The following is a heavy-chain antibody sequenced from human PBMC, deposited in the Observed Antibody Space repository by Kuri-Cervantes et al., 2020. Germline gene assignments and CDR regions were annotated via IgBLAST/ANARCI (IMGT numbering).Heavy chain of an antibody. D-gene: IGHD2-15*01. CDR3: ARGVEARCSGGSCYPQPDYYYMDV. J-gene: IGHJ6*03. Sequence: SVKVSCKASGGTFSSYAISWVRQAPGQGLEWMGGIIPIFGTANYAQKFQGRVTITADESTSTAYMELSSLRSEDTAAYYCARGVEARCSGGSCYPQPDYYYMDVWGKGTTVTVSS. CDR2: IIPIFGTA. V-gene: IGHV1-69*13. CDR1: GGTFSSYA.